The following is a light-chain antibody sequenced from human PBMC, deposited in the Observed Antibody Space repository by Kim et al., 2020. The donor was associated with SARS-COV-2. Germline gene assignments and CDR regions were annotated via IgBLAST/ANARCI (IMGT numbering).Light chain of an antibody. CDR3: EMWDSSSGPHVV. CDR1: DLGSHS. V-gene: IGLV3-21*04. J-gene: IGLJ3*02. CDR2: YDN. Sequence: PGKTARITCGGNDLGSHSVHWYQQKSGQAPVLIISYDNDRPSGIPERFSGSTSGNTATLTISRVGAGDEADYYWEMWDSSSGPHVVFGGGTQLTVL.